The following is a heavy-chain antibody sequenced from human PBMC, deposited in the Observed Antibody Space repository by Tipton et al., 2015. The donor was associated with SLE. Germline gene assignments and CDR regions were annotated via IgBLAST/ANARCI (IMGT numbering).Heavy chain of an antibody. CDR1: GFTFSSYA. D-gene: IGHD5-18*01. V-gene: IGHV3-23*01. CDR3: AKDFRHTAMPTGAFDI. CDR2: ISGSGGST. Sequence: SLRLSCAASGFTFSSYAMSWVRQAPGKGLEWVSAISGSGGSTYYADSVKGRFTISRDNSKNTLYLHMNSLRAEDTAVYYCAKDFRHTAMPTGAFDIWGQGTMVTVSS. J-gene: IGHJ3*02.